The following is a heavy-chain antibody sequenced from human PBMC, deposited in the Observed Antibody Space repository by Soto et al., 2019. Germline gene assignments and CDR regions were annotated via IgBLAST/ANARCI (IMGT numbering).Heavy chain of an antibody. CDR3: ARDRERGGGYFDY. Sequence: SETLSLTCTVSGDSISSGIYYWSWIRQHPGKGLEWIGYLYYTGSTYYNPSLRSRVTISLDTSRNKFSLKLSSVTAADTAVYYCARDRERGGGYFDYWGHGALVTVSS. D-gene: IGHD1-26*01. J-gene: IGHJ4*01. CDR2: LYYTGST. V-gene: IGHV4-31*03. CDR1: GDSISSGIYY.